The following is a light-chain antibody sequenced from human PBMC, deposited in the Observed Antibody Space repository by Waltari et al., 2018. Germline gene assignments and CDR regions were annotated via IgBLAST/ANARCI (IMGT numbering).Light chain of an antibody. J-gene: IGKJ1*01. CDR1: QNVGKY. CDR3: QKYVTLPAT. V-gene: IGKV3-20*01. CDR2: HAS. Sequence: EFLLTQSPGTVSVSPGEGVTLSCRASQNVGKYLAWYQQRPGQPPRLLIYHASNRAIGIPDRFSGSVSVTDFSLTISRLEPEDFSVYYCQKYVTLPATFGQGTKVEIK.